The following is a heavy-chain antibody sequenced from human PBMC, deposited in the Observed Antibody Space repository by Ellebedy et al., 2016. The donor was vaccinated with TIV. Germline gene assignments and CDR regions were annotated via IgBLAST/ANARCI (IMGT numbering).Heavy chain of an antibody. CDR2: MNPNSGNT. V-gene: IGHV1-8*01. D-gene: IGHD1-26*01. Sequence: ASVQVSCXASGYTFTSYDINWVRQATGQGLEWMGWMNPNSGNTGYAQKFQGRVTMTRNTSISTAYMELSSLRSEDTAVYYCAREPPLDLFGWELLGDYYYYGMDVWGQGTTVTVSS. CDR3: AREPPLDLFGWELLGDYYYYGMDV. CDR1: GYTFTSYD. J-gene: IGHJ6*02.